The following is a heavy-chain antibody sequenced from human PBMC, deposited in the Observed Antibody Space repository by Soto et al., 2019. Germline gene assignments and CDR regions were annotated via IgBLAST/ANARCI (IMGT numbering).Heavy chain of an antibody. CDR2: IKQDGTEK. CDR1: GFTFSTYW. D-gene: IGHD1-26*01. J-gene: IGHJ4*02. CDR3: ARDLMGSSPTWDY. V-gene: IGHV3-7*03. Sequence: GESLKISCAASGFTFSTYWMTWVRQAPGKGLEWVANIKQDGTEKYYVDSVKGRFTISRDNAKKSLYLQMSSLRAEDTAVYYCARDLMGSSPTWDYWGQGTLVTVSS.